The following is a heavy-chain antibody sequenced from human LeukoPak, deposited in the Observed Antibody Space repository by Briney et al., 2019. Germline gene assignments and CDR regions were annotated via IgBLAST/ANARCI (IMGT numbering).Heavy chain of an antibody. Sequence: ASVKVSCKASGYTFTSYYMHWVRQAPGQGLEWMGIINPSGGSTSYAQKFQGRVTMTRDTSTSTVYMELSSPRSEDTAVYYCARAYCGGDCYSVYYYYYGMDVWGKGTTVTVSS. CDR2: INPSGGST. CDR3: ARAYCGGDCYSVYYYYYGMDV. CDR1: GYTFTSYY. J-gene: IGHJ6*04. D-gene: IGHD2-21*02. V-gene: IGHV1-46*01.